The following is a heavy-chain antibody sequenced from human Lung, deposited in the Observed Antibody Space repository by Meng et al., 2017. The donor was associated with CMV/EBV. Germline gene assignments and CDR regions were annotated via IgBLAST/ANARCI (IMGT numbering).Heavy chain of an antibody. V-gene: IGHV1-8*01. CDR3: ARERDYDSWSPFSSGQPESVDV. D-gene: IGHD3/OR15-3a*01. CDR2: MNTNSGNT. CDR1: GYTFTRYD. Sequence: ASVXVSCKASGYTFTRYDINWVRQAAGQGLEWMGWMNTNSGNTGYAQNFQGRVTMTRNTATGTAYMELTSLRAEDTAIYYCARERDYDSWSPFSSGQPESVDVWGQGTTVTGSS. J-gene: IGHJ6*02.